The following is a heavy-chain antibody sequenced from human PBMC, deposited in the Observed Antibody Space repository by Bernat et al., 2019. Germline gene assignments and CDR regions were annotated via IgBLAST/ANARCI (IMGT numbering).Heavy chain of an antibody. CDR1: GFTFSTYW. D-gene: IGHD6-6*01. V-gene: IGHV3-74*01. CDR3: HSRSSVGDGGYFDY. CDR2: INSDGRST. Sequence: EVQLVESGGGLVQPGGSLRLSCTASGFTFSTYWMHWVRQPPGKGLVWVSRINSDGRSTNYADSVKGRFTISRDNAKNTLYLQMNSLSAEDTAVYYCHSRSSVGDGGYFDYWGQGTLVTVSS. J-gene: IGHJ4*02.